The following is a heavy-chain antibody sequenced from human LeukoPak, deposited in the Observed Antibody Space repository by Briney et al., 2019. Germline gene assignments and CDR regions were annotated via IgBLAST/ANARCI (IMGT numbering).Heavy chain of an antibody. D-gene: IGHD5/OR15-5a*01. V-gene: IGHV3-30*02. Sequence: GGSLRLSCAASGLTFSSYSMHWVRQAPGKGLEGLAFIRPDGRDKYYADSVKGRFTLSRDNSKKTLYLQMNSLRTADTAVYYCVKADTVLDCWGPGTLVTVSS. CDR3: VKADTVLDC. CDR1: GLTFSSYS. J-gene: IGHJ4*02. CDR2: IRPDGRDK.